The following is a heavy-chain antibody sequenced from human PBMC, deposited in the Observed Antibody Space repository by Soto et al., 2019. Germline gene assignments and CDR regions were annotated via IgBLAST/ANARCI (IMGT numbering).Heavy chain of an antibody. J-gene: IGHJ6*01. CDR2: INAGNGNT. V-gene: IGHV1-3*05. CDR3: ARDPSYYGMDV. CDR1: GYTFTSYA. Sequence: QVQLVQSGAEEKKPGASVKVSCKASGYTFTSYAMHWVRQAPGQMLEWMGWINAGNGNTKYSQKFHGRVPITRDTFASTAYMELSSLRSEDTAVYYCARDPSYYGMDVWGQATTVTVSA.